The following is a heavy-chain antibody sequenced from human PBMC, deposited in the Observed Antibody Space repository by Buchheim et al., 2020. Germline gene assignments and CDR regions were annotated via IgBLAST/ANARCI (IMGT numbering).Heavy chain of an antibody. J-gene: IGHJ4*02. CDR2: FSFSGDKT. V-gene: IGHV3-23*01. D-gene: IGHD2-2*02. CDR1: GFTFSDFA. CDR3: AKPGHCTTSSCYTFDS. Sequence: EVQLLESGGGLVQPGGSLRLSCVASGFTFSDFAMSWVRQAPGKGLEWVSAFSFSGDKTYYADSVKGRFTISSDNSKNTLYLQMTSLRADDTAVYYCAKPGHCTTSSCYTFDSWGQGT.